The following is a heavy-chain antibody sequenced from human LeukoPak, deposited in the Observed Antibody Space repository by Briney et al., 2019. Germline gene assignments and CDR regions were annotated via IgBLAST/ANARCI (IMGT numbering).Heavy chain of an antibody. Sequence: GGSLRLSCAASGFTFNSYAMSWVRQAPGKGLEWVSAISGSGGTTYYADSVKGRLTISRANSKDTLYLQMNSLRAEDTAVYYCARRGWGHRVFDYWGQGTLVTVSS. D-gene: IGHD3-16*01. CDR2: ISGSGGTT. CDR1: GFTFNSYA. CDR3: ARRGWGHRVFDY. V-gene: IGHV3-23*01. J-gene: IGHJ4*02.